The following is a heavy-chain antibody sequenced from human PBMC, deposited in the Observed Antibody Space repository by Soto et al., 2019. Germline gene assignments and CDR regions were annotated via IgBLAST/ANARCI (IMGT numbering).Heavy chain of an antibody. Sequence: QVQLVESGGGVVQPGRSLRLSCAASGFTFSSYAMHWVRQAPGKGLEWVAVISYDGSNKYYADSVKGRFTISRDNSKNTLYLQMNSLRAEDTAVYYCARDHMVRGVIAYYYGMDVWGQGTTVTVSS. D-gene: IGHD3-10*01. CDR1: GFTFSSYA. CDR3: ARDHMVRGVIAYYYGMDV. CDR2: ISYDGSNK. V-gene: IGHV3-30-3*01. J-gene: IGHJ6*02.